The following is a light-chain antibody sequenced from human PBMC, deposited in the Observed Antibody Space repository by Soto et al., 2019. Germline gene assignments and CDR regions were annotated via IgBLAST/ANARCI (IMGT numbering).Light chain of an antibody. Sequence: DIVLTQSPGTLSLSPGERATLSCRASQSVSSSYLAWYQQKPGQAPRLLIYGASSRATGIPDRFSGSGSGTDFTLTISRLEPEAFAVYYCQQYGSSPTFGGGTKVEIK. CDR3: QQYGSSPT. CDR2: GAS. V-gene: IGKV3-20*01. J-gene: IGKJ4*01. CDR1: QSVSSSY.